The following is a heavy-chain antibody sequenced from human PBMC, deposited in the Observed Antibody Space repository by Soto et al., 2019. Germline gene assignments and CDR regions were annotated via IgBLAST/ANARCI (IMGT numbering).Heavy chain of an antibody. CDR2: FDPEDGET. Sequence: ASVKVSCKVSGYTLTELSMHWVRQAPGKGLEWMGGFDPEDGETIYAQKFQGRVTMTEDTSTDTAYMELSSLRSEDTAVYYCATEYYDYVWGSYPLKRGFDPWGQGTLVTVSS. D-gene: IGHD3-16*02. V-gene: IGHV1-24*01. J-gene: IGHJ5*02. CDR1: GYTLTELS. CDR3: ATEYYDYVWGSYPLKRGFDP.